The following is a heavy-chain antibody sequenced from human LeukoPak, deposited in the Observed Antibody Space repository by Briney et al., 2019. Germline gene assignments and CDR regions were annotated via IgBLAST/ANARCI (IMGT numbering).Heavy chain of an antibody. CDR1: GFTFSSYS. CDR3: ARGSSGSDY. V-gene: IGHV3-21*01. J-gene: IGHJ4*02. CDR2: ISSSSSYI. Sequence: GGSVRLSCAASGFTFSSYSMNWVRQAPGKGLEWASSISSSSSYIYYADSVKGRFTISRDNAKNSLYLQMNSLRAEDTAVYYCARGSSGSDYWGQGTLVTVSS. D-gene: IGHD3-22*01.